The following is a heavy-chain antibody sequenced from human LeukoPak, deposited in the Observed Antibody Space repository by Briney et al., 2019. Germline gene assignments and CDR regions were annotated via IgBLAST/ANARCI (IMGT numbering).Heavy chain of an antibody. CDR2: IYYSGST. CDR3: ARDHRVAAGWFDP. V-gene: IGHV4-39*02. CDR1: GGSISSSSYY. Sequence: SETLSLTCSVSGGSISSSSYYWGWIRQPPGKGLEWIGSIYYSGSTYYNPSLKSGVTIAVAKSKNQFSLKLSSVTAADTAVYYCARDHRVAAGWFDPWGQGTLVTVSS. D-gene: IGHD6-13*01. J-gene: IGHJ5*02.